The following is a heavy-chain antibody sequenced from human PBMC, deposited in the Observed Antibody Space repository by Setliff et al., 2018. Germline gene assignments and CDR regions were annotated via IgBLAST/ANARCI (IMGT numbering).Heavy chain of an antibody. V-gene: IGHV4-38-2*01. D-gene: IGHD2-15*01. CDR1: GYSISSGYY. Sequence: SETLSLTCAVSGYSISSGYYWAWIRQPPEKGLEWIGSIYRTGNTHYNPSLKSRVTISLDTSKNQFSLKLTSVTAADTAIYYCARQSVWGLADNNWFDPWGQGTLVTVSS. CDR3: ARQSVWGLADNNWFDP. CDR2: IYRTGNT. J-gene: IGHJ5*02.